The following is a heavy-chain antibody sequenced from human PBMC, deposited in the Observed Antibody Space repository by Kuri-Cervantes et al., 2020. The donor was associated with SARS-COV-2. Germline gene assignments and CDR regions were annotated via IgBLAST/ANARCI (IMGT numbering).Heavy chain of an antibody. CDR3: ARDRAPVSAAGPTYFDY. J-gene: IGHJ4*02. D-gene: IGHD6-13*01. CDR2: INPNSGGT. CDR1: GYTFTGYY. Sequence: ASVKVSCKASGYTFTGYYMHWVRQAPGQGLEWMGWINPNSGGTNYAQKFQGRVTITTDDSTTTAYMDLSGLRSDDTAVYYCARDRAPVSAAGPTYFDYWSQGTLVTVSS. V-gene: IGHV1-2*02.